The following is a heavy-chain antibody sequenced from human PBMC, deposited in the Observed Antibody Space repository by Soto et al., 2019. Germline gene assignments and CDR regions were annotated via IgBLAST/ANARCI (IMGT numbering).Heavy chain of an antibody. CDR3: ARITAARPFDY. V-gene: IGHV2-26*01. Sequence: QVTLKESGRVLVKPTETLTLNCTVSGYSLSNARMGVSWIRQPPGKALEWLAHIFSNDEKSYSTSLKSRLTISKDTSKSQVVLAMTNMDPVDTATYYWARITAARPFDYWGQGTLVTVSS. CDR2: IFSNDEK. CDR1: GYSLSNARMG. D-gene: IGHD6-6*01. J-gene: IGHJ4*02.